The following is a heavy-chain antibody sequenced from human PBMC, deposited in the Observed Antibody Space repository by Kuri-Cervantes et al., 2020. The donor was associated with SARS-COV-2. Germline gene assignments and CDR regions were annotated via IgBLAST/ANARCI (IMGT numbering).Heavy chain of an antibody. D-gene: IGHD2-15*01. V-gene: IGHV3-74*01. Sequence: GESLKISCAASGFTFSSYWMHWVRQAPGKGLVWVSRINSDGSSTSYADSVKGRFTISRDNSKNTLYLQMNSLRAEDTAVYYCARDRPYALGYCSGGSCYEMWFDPWGQGTLVTVSS. CDR2: INSDGSST. J-gene: IGHJ5*02. CDR3: ARDRPYALGYCSGGSCYEMWFDP. CDR1: GFTFSSYW.